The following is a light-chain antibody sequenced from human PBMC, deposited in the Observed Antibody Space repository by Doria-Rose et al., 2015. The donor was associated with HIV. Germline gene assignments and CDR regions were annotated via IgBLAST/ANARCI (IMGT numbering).Light chain of an antibody. CDR3: HQYGTSWT. J-gene: IGKJ1*01. Sequence: LTQSPGTLSLSPGGRATLSCRASQSFSSTYLAWYQQEPGQAPSLLIYDGSTRATGIPDRFSASGSGTDFTLTINRLEPEDFALYYCHQYGTSWTFGQGTKVEI. CDR1: QSFSSTY. CDR2: DGS. V-gene: IGKV3-20*01.